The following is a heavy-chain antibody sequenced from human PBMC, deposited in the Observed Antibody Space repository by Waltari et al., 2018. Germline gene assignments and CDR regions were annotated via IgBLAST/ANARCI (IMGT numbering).Heavy chain of an antibody. Sequence: VQLLESGGGVVQPGGSLRLYCAASGFTFSSYGMHWVRQGPGQGLDWVSVIGYDKNDKYYGGSVKGRFPISRDKSKNMLYVEMNSLRPEDTGLYYCASYTGSPSRPGPPSLWGQGTLVIVSS. D-gene: IGHD1-26*01. CDR3: ASYTGSPSRPGPPSL. J-gene: IGHJ4*02. CDR2: IGYDKNDK. V-gene: IGHV3-30*02. CDR1: GFTFSSYG.